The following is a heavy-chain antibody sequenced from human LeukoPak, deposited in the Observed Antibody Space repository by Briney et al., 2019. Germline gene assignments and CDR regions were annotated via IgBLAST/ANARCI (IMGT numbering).Heavy chain of an antibody. Sequence: TLSLTCTVSGGSISGGGYYWSWIRQHPGKGLEWIGYIYYSGSTYYNPSLKSRVTISVDTSKNQFSLKLSSVTAADTAVYYCASLSGFGGVIDQYYFDYWGQGTLVTVSS. CDR2: IYYSGST. D-gene: IGHD3-16*02. J-gene: IGHJ4*02. CDR3: ASLSGFGGVIDQYYFDY. CDR1: GGSISGGGYY. V-gene: IGHV4-31*03.